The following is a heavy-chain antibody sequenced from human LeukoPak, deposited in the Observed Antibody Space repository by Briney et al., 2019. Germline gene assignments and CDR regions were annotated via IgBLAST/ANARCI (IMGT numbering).Heavy chain of an antibody. CDR2: IYYSGST. Sequence: SETLSLTCTVSGGSISSSSYYWGWIRQPPGKGLEWIGSIYYSGSTYYNPSLKSRVTISVDTSKNQFSLKLSSVTAADTAVYYCARGAQWLKNSFNIWGQGTMVTVSS. CDR1: GGSISSSSYY. D-gene: IGHD6-19*01. J-gene: IGHJ3*02. V-gene: IGHV4-39*07. CDR3: ARGAQWLKNSFNI.